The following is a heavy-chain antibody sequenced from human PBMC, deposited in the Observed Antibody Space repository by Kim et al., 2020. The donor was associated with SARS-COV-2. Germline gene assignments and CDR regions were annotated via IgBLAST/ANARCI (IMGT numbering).Heavy chain of an antibody. D-gene: IGHD3-3*01. CDR3: ARVSGSPKGAYYFDY. Sequence: SETLSLTCSPSGGSVSSRTNYWSWVRQPPGKGLDWIVYIYSSGSCHYNPSLKSRVTMSVDTSKNQFSLKLTSVTAADTAFYYCARVSGSPKGAYYFDYWGQGTLVTVSS. J-gene: IGHJ4*02. CDR2: IYSSGSC. CDR1: GGSVSSRTNY. V-gene: IGHV4-61*01.